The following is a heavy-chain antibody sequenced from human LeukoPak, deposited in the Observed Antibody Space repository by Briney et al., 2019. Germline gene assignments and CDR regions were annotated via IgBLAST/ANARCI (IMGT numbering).Heavy chain of an antibody. CDR1: GYTLTELS. J-gene: IGHJ4*02. D-gene: IGHD3-22*01. V-gene: IGHV1-24*01. Sequence: GASVKVSCKVSGYTLTELSMHWVRQAPGKGLEWMGGFDPEDGETIYAQKFQGRVTMTEDTPTDTAYMELSSLRSEDTAVYYCATYYYDSSAQVGYFDYWGQGTLVTVSS. CDR2: FDPEDGET. CDR3: ATYYYDSSAQVGYFDY.